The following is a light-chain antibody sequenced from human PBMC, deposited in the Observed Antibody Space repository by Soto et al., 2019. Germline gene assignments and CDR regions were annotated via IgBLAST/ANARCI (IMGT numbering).Light chain of an antibody. V-gene: IGLV6-57*01. CDR3: QSYDSSNHVV. CDR1: RGSIASNY. Sequence: LTQPHSVSESPGKTVTISCTRSRGSIASNYVQWYQQRPGSSPTTVIYEDNQRPSGVPDRFSGSIDSSSNSASLTISGLKTEDEADYDCQSYDSSNHVVFGGGTKRTVL. J-gene: IGLJ2*01. CDR2: EDN.